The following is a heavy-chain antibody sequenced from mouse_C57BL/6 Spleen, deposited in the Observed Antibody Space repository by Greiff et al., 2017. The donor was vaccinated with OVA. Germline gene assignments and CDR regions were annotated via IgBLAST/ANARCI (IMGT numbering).Heavy chain of an antibody. Sequence: VHVKQSGPELVKPGDSVKISCKASGYSFTGYFMNWVMQSHGKSLEWIGRINPYNGDTFYNQKFKGKATLTVDKSSSTAHMELRSLTSEDSAVYYCARRGLLYYFDYWGQGTTLTVSS. CDR2: INPYNGDT. CDR1: GYSFTGYF. J-gene: IGHJ2*01. V-gene: IGHV1-20*01. CDR3: ARRGLLYYFDY.